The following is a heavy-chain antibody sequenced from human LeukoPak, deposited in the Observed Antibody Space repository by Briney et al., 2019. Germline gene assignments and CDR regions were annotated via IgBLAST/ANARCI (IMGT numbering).Heavy chain of an antibody. V-gene: IGHV3-48*01. CDR2: ISGRSSTI. Sequence: GGSLRLSCAASAFTFSDYSMNWVRQAPGKGLEWISYISGRSSTIYYADSVRGRYTTSRDNAKNSMYLQMNSLRAEDTAVYYCARDRLTSGSYFFDYWGQGTLVTVSP. CDR1: AFTFSDYS. CDR3: ARDRLTSGSYFFDY. J-gene: IGHJ4*02. D-gene: IGHD1-26*01.